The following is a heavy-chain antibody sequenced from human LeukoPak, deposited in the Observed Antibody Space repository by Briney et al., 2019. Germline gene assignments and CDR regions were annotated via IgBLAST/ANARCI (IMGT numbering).Heavy chain of an antibody. CDR3: ARGSHTDYYDSSGYYYGY. D-gene: IGHD3-22*01. CDR1: GGSFSGYY. V-gene: IGHV4-34*01. J-gene: IGHJ4*01. CDR2: INHSGST. Sequence: SETLSLTCAVCGGSFSGYYWSWIRQPPGKGLEWIGEINHSGSTNYNPSLKSRVTISVDTSKNQFSLKLSSVTAADTAVYYCARGSHTDYYDSSGYYYGYWGHGTLVTVSS.